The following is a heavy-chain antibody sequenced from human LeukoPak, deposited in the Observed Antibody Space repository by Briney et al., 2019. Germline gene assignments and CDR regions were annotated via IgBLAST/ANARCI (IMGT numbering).Heavy chain of an antibody. V-gene: IGHV1-2*02. Sequence: GGSVRVSCKASGYSFTGYYIHWVRQAPGQGLEWMGWINPNNGGTNYAQKFQGRVTMARDTSITTTYMELSSLRSDDTAVYYCARDSGDYYGSGSRFDPWGQGTLVTVSS. CDR1: GYSFTGYY. J-gene: IGHJ5*02. D-gene: IGHD3-10*01. CDR3: ARDSGDYYGSGSRFDP. CDR2: INPNNGGT.